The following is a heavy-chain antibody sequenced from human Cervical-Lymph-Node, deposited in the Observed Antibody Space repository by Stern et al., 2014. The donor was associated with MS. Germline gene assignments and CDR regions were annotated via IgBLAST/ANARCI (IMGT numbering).Heavy chain of an antibody. Sequence: VQLVESGDEVKKPGSSVKVSCKASRDTFSHYALSWVRQAPEQRLEWMGGIIPGLGTTSYAQKFQGRITISADTSTNTVYMELRSLRSEDTAVYFCARDQGDYGSGSDYSWFDPWGQGTLVTVSS. CDR3: ARDQGDYGSGSDYSWFDP. J-gene: IGHJ5*02. CDR1: RDTFSHYA. CDR2: IIPGLGTT. V-gene: IGHV1-69*06. D-gene: IGHD3-10*01.